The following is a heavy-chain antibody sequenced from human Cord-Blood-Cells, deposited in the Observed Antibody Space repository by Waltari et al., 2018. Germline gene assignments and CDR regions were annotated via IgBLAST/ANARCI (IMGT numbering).Heavy chain of an antibody. J-gene: IGHJ5*02. D-gene: IGHD5-12*01. CDR3: ARDSDATEGYSGYDVLGWFDP. CDR1: GYSISSGYY. CDR2: IYHSGGT. V-gene: IGHV4-38-2*02. Sequence: QVQLQESGPGLVKPSETLSLTCAVSGYSISSGYYWGWIRQPPGKGLEWIGSIYHSGGTYYSPSLKSRVTISVDTSKNQFSLKLSSVTAADTAVYYCARDSDATEGYSGYDVLGWFDPWGQGTLVTVSS.